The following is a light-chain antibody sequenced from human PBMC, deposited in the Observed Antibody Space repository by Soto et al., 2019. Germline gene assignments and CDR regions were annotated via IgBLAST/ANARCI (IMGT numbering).Light chain of an antibody. CDR3: QQYGSSSRT. V-gene: IGKV3-20*01. Sequence: EIVLTQSPGTLSLSPGERATISCRASQSVTSSYLAWYQQKPGQAPRLLIYRASVRATGIPDRFSGSGSGTDFTLTISRLEPEDFALYYCQQYGSSSRTFGQGTKVDIK. J-gene: IGKJ1*01. CDR2: RAS. CDR1: QSVTSSY.